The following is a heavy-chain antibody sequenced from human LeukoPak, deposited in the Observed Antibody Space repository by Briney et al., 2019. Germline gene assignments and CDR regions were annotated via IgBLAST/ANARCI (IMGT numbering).Heavy chain of an antibody. CDR1: GFTFSSYE. CDR2: ISSSGSTI. CDR3: ARVVKAVALDY. V-gene: IGHV3-48*03. J-gene: IGHJ4*02. Sequence: SRGSLRLSCAASGFTFSSYEMNWVRQAPGKGLEWVSYISSSGSTIYYADSVKGRFTISRDNAKNSLYLQMNSLRAEDTAVYYCARVVKAVALDYWGQGTLVTVSS. D-gene: IGHD5-12*01.